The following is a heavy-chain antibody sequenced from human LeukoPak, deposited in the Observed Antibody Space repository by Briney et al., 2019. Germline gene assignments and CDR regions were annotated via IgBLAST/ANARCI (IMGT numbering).Heavy chain of an antibody. CDR3: ARTYTVFGVVIYDY. J-gene: IGHJ4*02. Sequence: ASVKVSCKASGGTFSSYAISWVRQAPGQGLEWMGWISAYNGNTNYAQKLQGRVTMTTDTSTSTAYMELRSLRSDDTAVYYCARTYTVFGVVIYDYWGQGTLVTVSS. V-gene: IGHV1-18*01. CDR1: GGTFSSYA. D-gene: IGHD3-3*01. CDR2: ISAYNGNT.